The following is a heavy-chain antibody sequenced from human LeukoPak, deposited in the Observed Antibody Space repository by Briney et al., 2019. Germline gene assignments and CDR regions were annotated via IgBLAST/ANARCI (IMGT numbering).Heavy chain of an antibody. D-gene: IGHD5-18*01. V-gene: IGHV3-23*01. CDR3: ARGKDTGRQYNFDH. CDR2: ISGSGGST. CDR1: GFTFSNFG. J-gene: IGHJ4*02. Sequence: GGSLRLPCAASGFTFSNFGMGWVRQAPGKGLECVSPISGSGGSTSYADFVKGRFTISRDNSKNTLYLQMNSLRPEDTAVYYCARGKDTGRQYNFDHWGQGILVTVAS.